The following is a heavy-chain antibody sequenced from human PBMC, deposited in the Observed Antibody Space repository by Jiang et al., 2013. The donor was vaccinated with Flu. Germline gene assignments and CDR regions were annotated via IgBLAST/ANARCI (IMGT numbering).Heavy chain of an antibody. D-gene: IGHD5-18*01. CDR1: GDSVSSNSAA. J-gene: IGHJ4*01. V-gene: IGHV6-1*01. Sequence: SQTLSLTCAISGDSVSSNSAAWNWIRQSPSRGLEWLGRTYYRSKWYNDYAVSVKSRITINPDTSKNQFSLQLNSVTPEDTAVYYCARDLVTGYSYGYEEYYFDYWGQGTLVT. CDR3: ARDLVTGYSYGYEEYYFDY. CDR2: TYYRSKWYN.